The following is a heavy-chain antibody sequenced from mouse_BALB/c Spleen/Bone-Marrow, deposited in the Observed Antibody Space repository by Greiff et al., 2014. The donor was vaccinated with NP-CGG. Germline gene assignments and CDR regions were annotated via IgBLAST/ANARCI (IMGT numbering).Heavy chain of an antibody. CDR3: TRDDYDVMDY. J-gene: IGHJ4*01. CDR2: IHYSGRT. Sequence: VQLKQSGPDLVKPSQSLSLTCTVTGYSITSGYSWHWIREFPGNKLEWMGYIHYSGRTNYNPSLKSRISTTRDTSKNQFFLQLNSVTTEDTATYYCTRDDYDVMDYWGQGTSVTVSS. CDR1: GYSITSGYS. V-gene: IGHV3-1*02.